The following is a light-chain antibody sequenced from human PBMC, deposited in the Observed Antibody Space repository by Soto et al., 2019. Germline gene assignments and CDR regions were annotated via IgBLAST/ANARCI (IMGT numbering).Light chain of an antibody. V-gene: IGKV3-15*01. CDR2: GAS. CDR1: QSVSSSY. J-gene: IGKJ1*01. CDR3: QQYNNWPL. Sequence: IVLTQSPGTLSLSPWERATLSCRASQSVSSSYLAWYQQKPGQAPRLLIYGASRRATGFPARFSGSGSGTDFTLTISSLQSEDFAVYYCQQYNNWPLFGQGTKVDIK.